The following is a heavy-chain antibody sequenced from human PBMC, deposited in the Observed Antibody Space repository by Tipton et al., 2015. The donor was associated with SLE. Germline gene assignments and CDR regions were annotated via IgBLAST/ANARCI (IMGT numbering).Heavy chain of an antibody. CDR3: ARHVRAAGAFDI. CDR2: IDFRGNT. V-gene: IGHV4-61*02. D-gene: IGHD3-10*02. Sequence: TLSLTCTVSGGSISRFRSYWNWIRQPAGKGLEWIGRIDFRGNTNYNPSLKSRVAISLDTSKNQFSLRLDSVTAADTAVYYCARHVRAAGAFDIWGQGTMVTVSS. J-gene: IGHJ3*02. CDR1: GGSISRFRSY.